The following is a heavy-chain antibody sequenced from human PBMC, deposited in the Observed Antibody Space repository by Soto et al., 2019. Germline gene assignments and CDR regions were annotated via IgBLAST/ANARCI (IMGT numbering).Heavy chain of an antibody. CDR1: GYTFTGYY. V-gene: IGHV1-2*02. CDR2: INPNSGGT. CDR3: ARELIVVVPAAIEAVDY. D-gene: IGHD2-2*01. J-gene: IGHJ4*02. Sequence: GASVKLSCKASGYTFTGYYMHWVRQAPGQGLEWMGWINPNSGGTNYAQKFQGRVTMTRDTSISTAYMELSRLRSDDTAVYYCARELIVVVPAAIEAVDYSGQGTLVTVGS.